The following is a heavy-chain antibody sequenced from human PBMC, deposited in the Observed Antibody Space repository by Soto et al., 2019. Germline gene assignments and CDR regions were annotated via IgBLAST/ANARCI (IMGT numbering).Heavy chain of an antibody. Sequence: QLQVQESGPGLVKPSETLSLTCTVSGGSISSSSYYWGWIRQPPGKGLEWIGSIYYSGTTYYNPSLKSRVTISVDTSKNQFSLKLSSVTAADTAVYYCAGNKVGTTTVDYWGQGTLVTVSS. J-gene: IGHJ4*02. CDR2: IYYSGTT. D-gene: IGHD1-26*01. V-gene: IGHV4-39*01. CDR1: GGSISSSSYY. CDR3: AGNKVGTTTVDY.